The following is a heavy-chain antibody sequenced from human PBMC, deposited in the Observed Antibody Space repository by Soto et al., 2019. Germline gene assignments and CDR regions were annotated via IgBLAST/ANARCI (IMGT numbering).Heavy chain of an antibody. CDR2: INHSGST. D-gene: IGHD1-1*01. CDR3: ARGNRDLGTDYYYYYGMDV. CDR1: GGSLSSGSYY. V-gene: IGHV4-39*07. Sequence: SETLSLTCTVSGGSLSSGSYYWGWIRQPQGKGREWIGEINHSGSTNYNPSLKSRVTISVDTSKNQFSLKLSSVTAADTAVYYCARGNRDLGTDYYYYYGMDVWGQGTTVTVSS. J-gene: IGHJ6*02.